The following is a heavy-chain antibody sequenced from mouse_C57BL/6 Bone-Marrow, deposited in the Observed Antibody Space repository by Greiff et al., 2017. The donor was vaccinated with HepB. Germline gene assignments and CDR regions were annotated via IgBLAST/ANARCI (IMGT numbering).Heavy chain of an antibody. D-gene: IGHD1-1*01. Sequence: EVKVEESGGGLVKPGGSLKLSCAASGFTFSSYAMSWVRQTPEKRLEWVATISDGGSYTYYPDNVKGRFTISRDNAKNNLYLQMSHLTSEDTAMYYCARGDYGSSYFDYWGQGTTLTVSS. V-gene: IGHV5-4*03. CDR1: GFTFSSYA. J-gene: IGHJ2*01. CDR2: ISDGGSYT. CDR3: ARGDYGSSYFDY.